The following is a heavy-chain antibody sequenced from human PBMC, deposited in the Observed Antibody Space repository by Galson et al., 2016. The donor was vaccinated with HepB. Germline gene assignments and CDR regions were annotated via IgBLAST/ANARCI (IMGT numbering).Heavy chain of an antibody. CDR3: ARDGGVKSGGDY. Sequence: SLRLSCAASGFTVSHNYMRRVRQAPGKGLEWVALIYSNGVTDYADSVRGRFTISRDNSKNTLFLRMSSLRADDTAVYYCARDGGVKSGGDYWGQGTLVTVSS. J-gene: IGHJ4*02. CDR2: IYSNGVT. CDR1: GFTVSHNY. V-gene: IGHV3-53*01. D-gene: IGHD2-8*02.